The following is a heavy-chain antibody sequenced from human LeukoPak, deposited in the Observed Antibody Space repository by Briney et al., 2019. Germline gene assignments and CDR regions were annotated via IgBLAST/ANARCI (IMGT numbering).Heavy chain of an antibody. D-gene: IGHD5-12*01. Sequence: SETLSLTCTVSGGSIRSGNYYWSWIRQPPGKGLEWIGEIYHSGSTNYNPSLKSRVTISVDKSKNQFSLKLSSVTAADTAVYYCASSAGGYDRYYFDYWGQGTLVTVSS. V-gene: IGHV4-61*05. CDR2: IYHSGST. J-gene: IGHJ4*02. CDR3: ASSAGGYDRYYFDY. CDR1: GGSIRSGNYY.